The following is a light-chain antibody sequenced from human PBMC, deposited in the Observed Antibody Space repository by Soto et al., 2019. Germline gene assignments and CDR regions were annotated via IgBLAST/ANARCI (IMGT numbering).Light chain of an antibody. CDR3: QQYDNRLT. CDR2: DTS. CDR1: QDIRNS. Sequence: DIKLTQSPSSLSASVGDRVTITCQASQDIRNSLNWYQQKPGKAPKLLIYDTSNLETGVPSRFSGTGSGTDFTFTISDLRPEDVATYFCQQYDNRLTFGGGTKVEIK. V-gene: IGKV1-33*01. J-gene: IGKJ4*01.